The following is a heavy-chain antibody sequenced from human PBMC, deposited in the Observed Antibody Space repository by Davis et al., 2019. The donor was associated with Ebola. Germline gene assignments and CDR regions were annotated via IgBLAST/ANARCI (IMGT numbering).Heavy chain of an antibody. CDR2: ISYDGSNK. CDR3: ARWGNTVTTSSLGFDL. V-gene: IGHV3-30*03. Sequence: PGGSLRLSCAASGFTFSSYGMHWVRQAPGKGLEWVAVISYDGSNKYYADSVKGRFTISRDNSKNTLYLQMNSLRAEDTAVYYCARWGNTVTTSSLGFDLWGRGTLVTVSS. J-gene: IGHJ2*01. D-gene: IGHD4-17*01. CDR1: GFTFSSYG.